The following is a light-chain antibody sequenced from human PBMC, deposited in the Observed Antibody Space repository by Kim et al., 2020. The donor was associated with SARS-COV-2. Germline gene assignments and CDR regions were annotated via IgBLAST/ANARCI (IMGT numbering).Light chain of an antibody. CDR3: QQFGSSPFS. Sequence: DSVLTQSPGTLSLTPGERATLSCRASQSVNSDSLAWYQQKHGQAPRLLIFGASNRATGIPDRFSGGGSGTDFTLTISRVEPEDFAVYYCQQFGSSPFSFGQGTKLEI. CDR1: QSVNSDS. CDR2: GAS. V-gene: IGKV3-20*01. J-gene: IGKJ2*03.